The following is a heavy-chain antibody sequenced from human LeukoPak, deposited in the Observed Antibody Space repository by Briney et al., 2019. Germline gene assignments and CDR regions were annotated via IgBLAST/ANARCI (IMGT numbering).Heavy chain of an antibody. CDR1: GGSISSGGYS. J-gene: IGHJ4*02. CDR3: AREEIGHFDY. D-gene: IGHD2/OR15-2a*01. Sequence: SETLSLTCAVSGGSISSGGYSWSWIRQPPGKGLEWIGYIYHSGSTYYNPSLKSRVTISVDRSKNQFSLKLSSVTAADTAVYYCAREEIGHFDYWGQGTLVTVSS. CDR2: IYHSGST. V-gene: IGHV4-30-2*01.